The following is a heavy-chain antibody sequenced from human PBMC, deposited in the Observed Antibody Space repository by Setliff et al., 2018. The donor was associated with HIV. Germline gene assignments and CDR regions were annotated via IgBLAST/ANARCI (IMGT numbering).Heavy chain of an antibody. Sequence: SETLSLTCTVSGGSITSTTYYWGWICQPPGKGLEWIGTIHYTGNTYHNPSLKSRVTISVEASKNQISLKLTAVTAADSAVYYCAREGDGIDFWGQGTLVTVS. CDR3: AREGDGIDF. CDR1: GGSITSTTYY. J-gene: IGHJ4*02. CDR2: IHYTGNT. V-gene: IGHV4-39*02. D-gene: IGHD2-21*02.